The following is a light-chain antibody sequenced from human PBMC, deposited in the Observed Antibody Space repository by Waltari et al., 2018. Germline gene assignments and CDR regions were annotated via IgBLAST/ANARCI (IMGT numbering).Light chain of an antibody. V-gene: IGLV2-14*01. CDR1: ISDVGGNND. Sequence: QSALTQPASVSGSPGQSITLSCTGTISDVGGNNDVSWYQQHPGKAPKLMIYEVSNRPSGVSNRFSGSKSGNTASLTISGLQAEDEADYYCSSYTSSSTLYVFGTGTKVTVL. CDR3: SSYTSSSTLYV. J-gene: IGLJ1*01. CDR2: EVS.